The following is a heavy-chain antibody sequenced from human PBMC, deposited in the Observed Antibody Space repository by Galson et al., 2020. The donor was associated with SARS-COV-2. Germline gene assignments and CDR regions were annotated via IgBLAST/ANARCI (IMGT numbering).Heavy chain of an antibody. CDR1: GFPIGDRA. J-gene: IGHJ4*02. V-gene: IGHV3-49*04. D-gene: IGHD2-21*01. CDR2: IRSQAYGGPT. Sequence: GESLKISCKVSGFPIGDRAMSWVRQAPGTGLEWVGFIRSQAYGGPTEYAASVKGRFIISRDDSKNIVYLQMNSLKTEDTAVYYCTSVIQGGYWGQGTLVTVSS. CDR3: TSVIQGGY.